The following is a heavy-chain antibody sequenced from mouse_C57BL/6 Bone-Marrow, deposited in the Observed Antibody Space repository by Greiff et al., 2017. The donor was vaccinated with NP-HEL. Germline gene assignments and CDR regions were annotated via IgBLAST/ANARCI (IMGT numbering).Heavy chain of an antibody. Sequence: VQLQQPGAELVKPGASVKLSCKASGYTFTSYWMHWVKQRPGQGLEWIGMIHPNSGSTNYNEKFKSKATLTVDKSSSTAYMQLSSLTSEDSAVYYCARWGRLLSLYAMDYWGQGTSVTVSS. V-gene: IGHV1-64*01. J-gene: IGHJ4*01. CDR2: IHPNSGST. CDR1: GYTFTSYW. CDR3: ARWGRLLSLYAMDY. D-gene: IGHD2-12*01.